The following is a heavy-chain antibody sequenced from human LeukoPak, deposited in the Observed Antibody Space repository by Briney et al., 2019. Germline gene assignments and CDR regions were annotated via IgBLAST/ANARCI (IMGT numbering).Heavy chain of an antibody. D-gene: IGHD2-15*01. Sequence: ASVKVSFKASGYTFTSYGISWVRQAPGQGLEWMGWISAYNGNTNYAQKLQGRVTMTTDTSTSTAYMELRSLRSADTAVYYCARAPYCSGGTCPPPDWFDPWGQGTLVTVSS. V-gene: IGHV1-18*04. CDR1: GYTFTSYG. CDR2: ISAYNGNT. J-gene: IGHJ5*02. CDR3: ARAPYCSGGTCPPPDWFDP.